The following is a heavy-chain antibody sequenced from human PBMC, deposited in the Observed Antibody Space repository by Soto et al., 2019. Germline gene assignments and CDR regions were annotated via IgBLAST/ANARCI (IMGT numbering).Heavy chain of an antibody. Sequence: GGSLRLSCAASGFTVSSNYMSWVRQAPGKGLEWVSVIYSGGSTYYADSVKGRFTISRDNSKNTLYLQMNSPRAEDTAVYYCARVPYYYDSSGTPAYWGQGTLVTVSS. V-gene: IGHV3-66*01. D-gene: IGHD3-22*01. J-gene: IGHJ4*02. CDR3: ARVPYYYDSSGTPAY. CDR2: IYSGGST. CDR1: GFTVSSNY.